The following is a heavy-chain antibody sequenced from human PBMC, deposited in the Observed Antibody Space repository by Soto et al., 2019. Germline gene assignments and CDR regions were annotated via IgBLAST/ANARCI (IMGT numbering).Heavy chain of an antibody. CDR1: GGSFSGYY. CDR3: ARQSTGYSVEVDY. Sequence: SETLSLTCVVYGGSFSGYYWSWIRQPPGKGLEWIGEINHSGSTNYNPSLKSRVTIFVDKAKNQFSLRLTSVTAADTAVYYCARQSTGYSVEVDYWGQGTLVTVSS. CDR2: INHSGST. D-gene: IGHD6-13*01. V-gene: IGHV4-34*01. J-gene: IGHJ4*02.